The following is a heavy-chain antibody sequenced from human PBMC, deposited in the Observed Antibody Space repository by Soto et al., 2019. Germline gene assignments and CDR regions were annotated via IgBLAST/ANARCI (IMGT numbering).Heavy chain of an antibody. Sequence: QVQLVQSGAEVKKPGASVKVSCKASGYTCTSYGISWVRHAPGQWLEWMGWISAYNGNTNYAQKLQGRATKTTDTFKSTAYMELRRLRSDDTAVYYCARDDSSSNYYYAMDVWGEGTTVAVSS. CDR1: GYTCTSYG. V-gene: IGHV1-18*01. CDR3: ARDDSSSNYYYAMDV. D-gene: IGHD6-6*01. CDR2: ISAYNGNT. J-gene: IGHJ6*04.